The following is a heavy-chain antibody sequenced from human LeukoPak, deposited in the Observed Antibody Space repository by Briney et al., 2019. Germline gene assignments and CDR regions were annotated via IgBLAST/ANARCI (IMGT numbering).Heavy chain of an antibody. J-gene: IGHJ4*02. CDR2: ISYDGSNK. V-gene: IGHV3-30*18. Sequence: GGSLRLSCAASGFTFSSYGMHWVRQAPGKGLEWVAVISYDGSNKYYADSVKGRFTISRDNSKNTLYLQMNSLRAEDTAVYYCANEESCYDFYFDYWGQGTLVSVSS. CDR1: GFTFSSYG. D-gene: IGHD5-12*01. CDR3: ANEESCYDFYFDY.